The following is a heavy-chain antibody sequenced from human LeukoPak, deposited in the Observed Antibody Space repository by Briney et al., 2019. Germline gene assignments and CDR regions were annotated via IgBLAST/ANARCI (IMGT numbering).Heavy chain of an antibody. V-gene: IGHV3-21*01. CDR3: ARGLMVYAYYFDY. CDR2: ISSSSSYI. Sequence: KPGGSLRLSCAASGFTFSSYSMNWVRQASGKGLEWVSSISSSSSYIYYADSVKGRFTISRDNAKNSLYLQMNSLRAEDTAVYYCARGLMVYAYYFDYWGQGTLVTVSS. CDR1: GFTFSSYS. D-gene: IGHD2-8*01. J-gene: IGHJ4*02.